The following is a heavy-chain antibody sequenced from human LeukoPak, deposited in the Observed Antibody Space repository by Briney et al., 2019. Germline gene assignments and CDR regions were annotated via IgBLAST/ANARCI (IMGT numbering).Heavy chain of an antibody. CDR2: IKSKTDGGTT. J-gene: IGHJ4*02. Sequence: GGSLRLSCAASGFTFSNAWMSWVRQAPGKGLEWVGRIKSKTDGGTTDYAAPVKGRFTILRDDSKNTLYLQMNSLRAEDTAVYYCARGYGSGWSAFDYWGQGALVTVSS. CDR3: ARGYGSGWSAFDY. V-gene: IGHV3-15*01. D-gene: IGHD6-19*01. CDR1: GFTFSNAW.